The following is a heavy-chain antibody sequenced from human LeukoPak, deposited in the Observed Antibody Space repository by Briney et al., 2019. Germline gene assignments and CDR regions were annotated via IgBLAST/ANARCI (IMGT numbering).Heavy chain of an antibody. Sequence: SETLSLTCTVSGGSISSYYWSWIRQPPGKGLEWIGYIYYSGSTNYNPSLKSRVTISVDTSKNQFSLKLSSVTAIDTAVYYCARHGYYYGSGSLRWFDPWGQGTLVTVSS. D-gene: IGHD3-10*01. V-gene: IGHV4-59*08. CDR2: IYYSGST. CDR1: GGSISSYY. CDR3: ARHGYYYGSGSLRWFDP. J-gene: IGHJ5*02.